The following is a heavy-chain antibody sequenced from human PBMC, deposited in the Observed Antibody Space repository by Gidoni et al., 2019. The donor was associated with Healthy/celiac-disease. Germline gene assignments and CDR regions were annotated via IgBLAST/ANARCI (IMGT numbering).Heavy chain of an antibody. CDR3: AKGQWLEGDYFDY. CDR1: GFTFSSYA. Sequence: EVQLLESGGGLVQPGGSLRPSCAASGFTFSSYAMSWVRQAPGKGLEWVSAISGSGGSTYYADSVKGRFTISRDNSKNTLYLQMNSLRAEDTAVYYCAKGQWLEGDYFDYWGQGTLVTVSS. CDR2: ISGSGGST. J-gene: IGHJ4*02. V-gene: IGHV3-23*01. D-gene: IGHD6-19*01.